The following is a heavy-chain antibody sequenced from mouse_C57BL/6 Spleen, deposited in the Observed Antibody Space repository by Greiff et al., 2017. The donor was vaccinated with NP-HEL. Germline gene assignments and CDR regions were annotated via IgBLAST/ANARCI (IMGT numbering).Heavy chain of an antibody. CDR3: ARGYYDHYYAMDY. D-gene: IGHD2-4*01. CDR1: GYTFTSYW. CDR2: IDPSDSET. V-gene: IGHV1-52*01. Sequence: QVQLKQPGAELVRPGSSVKLSCKASGYTFTSYWMHWVKQRPIQGLEWIGNIDPSDSETHYNQKFKDKATLTVDKSSSTAYMQLSSLTSEDSAVYYCARGYYDHYYAMDYWGQGTSVTVSS. J-gene: IGHJ4*01.